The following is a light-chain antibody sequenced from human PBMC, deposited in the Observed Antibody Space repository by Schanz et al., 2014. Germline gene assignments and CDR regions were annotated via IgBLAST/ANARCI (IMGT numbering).Light chain of an antibody. V-gene: IGKV3-20*01. J-gene: IGKJ2*01. Sequence: EIVLTQSPATLSLSPGERATLSCRASQSVSSSFLAWYQQKPGQAPRLLIYGASSRATGIPDRFSGSGSVTEFTLTINNLQPDDFATYYCQQYNTYPYTFGQGTKLEIK. CDR1: QSVSSSF. CDR3: QQYNTYPYT. CDR2: GAS.